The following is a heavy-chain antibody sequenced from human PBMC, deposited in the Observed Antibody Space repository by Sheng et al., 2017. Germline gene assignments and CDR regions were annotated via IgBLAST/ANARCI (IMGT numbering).Heavy chain of an antibody. Sequence: EVQLVESGGVVVQPGGFLRLSCAASGFTFDDYAMHWVRQAPGKGLEWVSLISWDGGSTYYADSVKGRFTISRDNSKNSLYLQMNSLRAEDTALYYCAKDGHKVVPAAYAAYYYYYMDVWGKGTTVTVSS. CDR3: AKDGHKVVPAAYAAYYYYYMDV. V-gene: IGHV3-43D*04. CDR2: ISWDGGST. J-gene: IGHJ6*03. CDR1: GFTFDDYA. D-gene: IGHD2-2*01.